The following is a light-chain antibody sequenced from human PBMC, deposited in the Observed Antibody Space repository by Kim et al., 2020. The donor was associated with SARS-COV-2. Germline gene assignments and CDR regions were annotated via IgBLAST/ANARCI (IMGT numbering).Light chain of an antibody. Sequence: SPGERATLSCRASQSVSSNLAWYQQKPGQAPRLLIYGASTRATGIPARFSGSGSGTEFTLTISSLQSEDFAVYYCQQYNNWPPATFGGGTKVDIK. CDR1: QSVSSN. V-gene: IGKV3-15*01. CDR3: QQYNNWPPAT. CDR2: GAS. J-gene: IGKJ4*01.